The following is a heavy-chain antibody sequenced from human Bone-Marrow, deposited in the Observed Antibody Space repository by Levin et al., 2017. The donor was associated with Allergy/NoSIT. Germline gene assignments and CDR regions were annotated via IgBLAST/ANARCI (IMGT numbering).Heavy chain of an antibody. CDR2: INSADNAE. Sequence: GGSLRLSCAASGFTFSSYSMSWVRQAPGKGLQWVSNINSADNAETYADSVKGRFTISRDNAKNSLYLQMNSLRDEDTAVYYCAKTRGSTVSAIDYWGQGTLVTVSS. CDR1: GFTFSSYS. J-gene: IGHJ4*02. D-gene: IGHD5/OR15-5a*01. CDR3: AKTRGSTVSAIDY. V-gene: IGHV3-48*02.